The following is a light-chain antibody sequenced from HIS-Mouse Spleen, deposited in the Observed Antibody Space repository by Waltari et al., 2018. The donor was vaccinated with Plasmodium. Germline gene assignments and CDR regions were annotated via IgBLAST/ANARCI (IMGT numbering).Light chain of an antibody. J-gene: IGKJ5*01. CDR2: DAS. Sequence: AIQLTQSPSSMSASVGTSVTTPCRASQGISSALALYQQKPGTAPKLLIYDASSLESGGPSRFSGSGSGTDFTLTISSLQPEDFATYYCQQFNSYPQGTFGQGTRLEIK. V-gene: IGKV1-13*02. CDR1: QGISSA. CDR3: QQFNSYPQGT.